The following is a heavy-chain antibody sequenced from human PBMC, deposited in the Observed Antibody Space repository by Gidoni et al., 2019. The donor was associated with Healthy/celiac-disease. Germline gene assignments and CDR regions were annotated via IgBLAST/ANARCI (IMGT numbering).Heavy chain of an antibody. V-gene: IGHV3-23*01. CDR3: AKDIGGGKIFNSLQLDY. Sequence: VQLLASGGGLVQPGGFLRHSCAASGFPFRSYAIPWAPLAPGMGRGRQAPGKGLEWGSASGGSGGSTYYADSVKGRFTISRDNSKNTLYLQMNSLRAEDTAVYYCAKDIGGGKIFNSLQLDYWGQGTLVTVSS. J-gene: IGHJ4*02. CDR1: GFPFRSYA. D-gene: IGHD3-9*01. CDR2: SGGSGGST.